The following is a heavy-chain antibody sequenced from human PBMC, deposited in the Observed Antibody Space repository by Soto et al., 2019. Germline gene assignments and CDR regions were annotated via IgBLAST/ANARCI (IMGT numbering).Heavy chain of an antibody. D-gene: IGHD4-4*01. V-gene: IGHV3-21*05. CDR1: GFRFSDHS. Sequence: PGGSLRLSCVASGFRFSDHSMTWVRQSPGKGLQWIAYISSGSDNIYYAESVRGRFTVSTSTAYMELRSLRSDDTAVYYCARDSDYNIAYWGQGTLVTVSS. CDR3: ARDSDYNIAY. CDR2: ISSGSDNI. J-gene: IGHJ4*02.